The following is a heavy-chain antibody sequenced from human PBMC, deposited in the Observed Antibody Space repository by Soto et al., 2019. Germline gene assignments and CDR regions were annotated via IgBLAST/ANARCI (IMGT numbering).Heavy chain of an antibody. V-gene: IGHV3-9*01. CDR1: GFTFDDYA. J-gene: IGHJ6*03. D-gene: IGHD2-2*01. CDR3: AKGVVPPAIDYMDV. Sequence: EVQLVESGGGLVQPGRSLRLSCAASGFTFDDYAMHWVRQAPGKGLEWVSGISWNSGSIGYADSVKGRFTISRDNAKNSLYLQMNSLRAEDTALYYCAKGVVPPAIDYMDVWGKGTTVTVSS. CDR2: ISWNSGSI.